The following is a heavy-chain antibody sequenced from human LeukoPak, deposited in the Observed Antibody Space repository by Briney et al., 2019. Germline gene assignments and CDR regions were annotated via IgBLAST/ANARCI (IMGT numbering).Heavy chain of an antibody. J-gene: IGHJ4*02. CDR3: ACQSSGRYGPLYFDY. V-gene: IGHV3-53*01. Sequence: PGGSLRLSCAASGFTVSSNYMSWVRQAPGKGLEWVSVIYSGGSTYYADSVKGRFTISRDSFKNTQYLQMNSLRAEDTAVYYCACQSSGRYGPLYFDYWGQGTLVTVSS. CDR2: IYSGGST. D-gene: IGHD6-19*01. CDR1: GFTVSSNY.